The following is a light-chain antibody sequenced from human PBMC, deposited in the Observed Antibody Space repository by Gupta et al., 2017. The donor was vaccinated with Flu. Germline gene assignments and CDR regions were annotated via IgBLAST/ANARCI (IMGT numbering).Light chain of an antibody. CDR2: KVS. CDR3: QQDSSCSWT. Sequence: PSLVPPSVVARMTITSLVSESISSWLHWYLQKPGKAPERLIYKVSKGQSGVPSRFSGRGSGTEFTLTISRLQPDDFAGYYCQQDSSCSWTCGQGTKVEIK. CDR1: ESISSW. J-gene: IGKJ1*01. V-gene: IGKV1-5*03.